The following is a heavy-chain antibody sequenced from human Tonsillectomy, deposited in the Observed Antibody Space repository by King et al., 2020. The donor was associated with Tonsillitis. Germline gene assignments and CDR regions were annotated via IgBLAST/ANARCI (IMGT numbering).Heavy chain of an antibody. CDR1: GGSISNTRYY. Sequence: LQLQESGPGRVKPSETLSLTCTVSGGSISNTRYYWGWIRQPPGKGLEWIGSIYYTGRTYDSPSLKSRVTISVDTAKNQFSLKLNSVTAADTAVYYCARHYYFGSGSYYLYYFDYRGQGTLVTVST. CDR3: ARHYYFGSGSYYLYYFDY. CDR2: IYYTGRT. V-gene: IGHV4-39*07. J-gene: IGHJ4*02. D-gene: IGHD3-10*01.